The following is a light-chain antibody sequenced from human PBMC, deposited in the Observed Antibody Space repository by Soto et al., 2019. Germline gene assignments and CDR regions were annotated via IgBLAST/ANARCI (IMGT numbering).Light chain of an antibody. CDR3: QQSYNTPYT. CDR2: AAF. Sequence: DIQMTQSPSSLSASVGDRVTITCRASQSISSHLNWYQQKPGKAPNLLIYAAFSLHSGVPSRFSGSGSGTDFTLTISSLQPGDFASYYCQQSYNTPYTFGQGTKADIK. CDR1: QSISSH. J-gene: IGKJ2*01. V-gene: IGKV1-39*01.